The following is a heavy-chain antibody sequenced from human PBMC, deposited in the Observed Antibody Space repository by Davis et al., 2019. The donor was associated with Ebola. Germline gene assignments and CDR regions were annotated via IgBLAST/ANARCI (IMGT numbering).Heavy chain of an antibody. CDR3: ARGEDCTIGLCRLRYFDL. J-gene: IGHJ2*01. D-gene: IGHD2-8*01. V-gene: IGHV1-2*02. Sequence: ASVKVSCKASGYSFTDYYMHWVRQAPGQGLEWMGWINPNSGGTKHAQKFQGRVTMTSDTSISTAYMELSRLRSDDTAVYYCARGEDCTIGLCRLRYFDLWGRGTLVTVSS. CDR1: GYSFTDYY. CDR2: INPNSGGT.